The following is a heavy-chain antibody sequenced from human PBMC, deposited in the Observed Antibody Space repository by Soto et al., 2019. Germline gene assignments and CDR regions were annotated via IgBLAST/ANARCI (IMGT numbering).Heavy chain of an antibody. CDR3: ARHLGWALDS. CDR2: ISGGARPI. J-gene: IGHJ4*02. CDR1: GFTFSTFS. V-gene: IGHV3-48*02. Sequence: EVQLVESGGGSVQPGGSLSLSCAASGFTFSTFSMNWVRQAPGRGLEWISYISGGARPISYADSVKGRFTISRDNAKNSLYLQMDSLSDEDTAVYYCARHLGWALDSWGKGTLVTFPS. D-gene: IGHD3-3*01.